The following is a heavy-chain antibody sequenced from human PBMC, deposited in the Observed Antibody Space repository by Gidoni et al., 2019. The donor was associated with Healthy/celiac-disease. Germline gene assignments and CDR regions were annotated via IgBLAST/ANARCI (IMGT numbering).Heavy chain of an antibody. CDR1: GGSISSGSYY. Sequence: QVQLQASGTGLVKPSQTLSLTCTVPGGSISSGSYYWSWIRQPAGKGLEWIGRIYTSGSTNYNPSLKSRVTISVDTSKNQFSLKLSSVTAADTAVYYCARAGGYYYGSGSYNYMDVWGKGTTVTVSS. V-gene: IGHV4-61*02. D-gene: IGHD3-10*01. CDR2: IYTSGST. CDR3: ARAGGYYYGSGSYNYMDV. J-gene: IGHJ6*03.